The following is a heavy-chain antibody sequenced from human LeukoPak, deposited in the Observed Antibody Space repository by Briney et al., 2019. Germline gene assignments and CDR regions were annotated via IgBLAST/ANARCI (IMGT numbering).Heavy chain of an antibody. J-gene: IGHJ4*02. CDR2: ISWNSGSI. CDR1: GFTFDDYA. D-gene: IGHD3-3*01. V-gene: IGHV3-9*01. Sequence: QPGGSLRLSCAASGFTFDDYAMHWVRQAPGKGLEWVSGISWNSGSIGYADSVKGRFTISRDNAKNSLYLQMNSLRAEDTAVYYCARDVAIFGVVIMDYWGQGTLVTVSS. CDR3: ARDVAIFGVVIMDY.